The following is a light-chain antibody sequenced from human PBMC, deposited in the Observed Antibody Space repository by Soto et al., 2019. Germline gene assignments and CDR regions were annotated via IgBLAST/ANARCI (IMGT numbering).Light chain of an antibody. CDR3: SSYTAGGTI. Sequence: SPEPHSASVSGSPAHSITTSCTGTSGDVGGYYYVSWYQQLPGKAPKLMISEVSNRPSGVSNRFSGSKSGNTASLTISGLQAEDEAHYYCSSYTAGGTIFGTGTRVTXL. CDR1: SGDVGGYYY. V-gene: IGLV2-14*01. CDR2: EVS. J-gene: IGLJ1*01.